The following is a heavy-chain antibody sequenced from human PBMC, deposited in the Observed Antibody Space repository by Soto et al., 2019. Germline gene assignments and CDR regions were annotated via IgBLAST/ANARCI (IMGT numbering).Heavy chain of an antibody. V-gene: IGHV4-59*01. CDR3: VRNKVTTMRFFDF. J-gene: IGHJ4*02. Sequence: WTWIRQPPGSGLQWLGYIYNSGATAYNSSLKSRITVSIDTPNNRFSLNLRSVTAADTAVYYRVRNKVTTMRFFDFWGPGKMVTVSS. D-gene: IGHD4-17*01. CDR2: IYNSGAT.